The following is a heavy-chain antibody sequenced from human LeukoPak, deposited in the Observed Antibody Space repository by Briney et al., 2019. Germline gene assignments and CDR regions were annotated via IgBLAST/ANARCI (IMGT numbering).Heavy chain of an antibody. CDR1: GFTFSGAW. CDR2: IKEDGSEK. Sequence: GGSLRLSCTASGFTFSGAWMTWVRQAPGKGLEWVANIKEDGSEKYYVDSVKGRFTISRDNAKNSLYLQMNSLRAEDTAVYYCARRYYDNFDYWGQGTLVTVSS. V-gene: IGHV3-7*01. J-gene: IGHJ4*02. CDR3: ARRYYDNFDY. D-gene: IGHD3-22*01.